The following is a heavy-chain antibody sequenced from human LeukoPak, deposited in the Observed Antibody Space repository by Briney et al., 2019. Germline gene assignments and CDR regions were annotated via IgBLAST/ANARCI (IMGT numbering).Heavy chain of an antibody. CDR1: GYTFTSYG. V-gene: IGHV1-18*01. D-gene: IGHD5-12*01. Sequence: ASVKVSCKASGYTFTSYGITRVRQAPGQGLEWMGWISAYNGNTKYAQKFQGRLTMTTDTSTSTAYMEMRSLRSDDTAVYYCARAEPLVATIFDYWGQGTLVTVSS. CDR3: ARAEPLVATIFDY. CDR2: ISAYNGNT. J-gene: IGHJ4*02.